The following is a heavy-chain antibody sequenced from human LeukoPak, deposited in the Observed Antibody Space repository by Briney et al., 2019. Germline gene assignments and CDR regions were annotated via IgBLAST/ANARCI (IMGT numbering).Heavy chain of an antibody. V-gene: IGHV3-21*01. CDR1: GFTFSSYS. CDR2: ISSSSSYI. Sequence: PGGSLRLSCAASGFTFSSYSMNWVRQAPGKGLEWVSSISSSSSYIYYADSAKGRFTISRDNAKNSLYLQMNSLRAEDTAVYYCARDAGQGGYYYMDVWGKGTTVTVSS. CDR3: ARDAGQGGYYYMDV. D-gene: IGHD1-14*01. J-gene: IGHJ6*03.